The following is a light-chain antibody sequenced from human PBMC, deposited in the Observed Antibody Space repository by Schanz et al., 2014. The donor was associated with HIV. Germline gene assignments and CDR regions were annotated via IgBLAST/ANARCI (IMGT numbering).Light chain of an antibody. CDR3: QQYAALPQT. CDR2: DAS. CDR1: QSISSY. J-gene: IGKJ2*01. V-gene: IGKV3-20*01. Sequence: ETVLTQSPGTLSLSPGERATLSCRASQSISSYLAWYQQKPGQAPRLLIYDASNRATGIPARFSGSGSGTDFTLTISRLEPEDFAVYYCQQYAALPQTFGQGTKLEI.